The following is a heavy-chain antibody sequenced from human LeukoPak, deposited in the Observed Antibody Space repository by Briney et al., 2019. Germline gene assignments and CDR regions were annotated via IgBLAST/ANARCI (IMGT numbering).Heavy chain of an antibody. CDR3: AMDLQITMIVEQSVFDY. J-gene: IGHJ4*02. Sequence: PGGSLTLSCAASGFTFSSYSMNWVRQAPGKGLEWVSSISSSSSYIYYADSVKGRFTISSDNSQNSLYLQLNSPRAEDTGVHYFAMDLQITMIVEQSVFDYWGQETVLTVPS. CDR2: ISSSSSYI. CDR1: GFTFSSYS. D-gene: IGHD3-22*01. V-gene: IGHV3-21*01.